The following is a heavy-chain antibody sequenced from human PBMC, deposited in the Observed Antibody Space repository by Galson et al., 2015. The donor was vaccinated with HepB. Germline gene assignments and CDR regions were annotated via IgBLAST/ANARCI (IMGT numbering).Heavy chain of an antibody. Sequence: SLRLSCAASGFPFDDYAMHWVRQAPGKGLEWVSGMSWNSGSIGYADSVKGRFTISRDNAKNSLYLQMNSLRPEDTALYYCARAPPSYNFWNGYMGQSMDVWGKGTTVTVSS. D-gene: IGHD3-3*01. CDR3: ARAPPSYNFWNGYMGQSMDV. J-gene: IGHJ6*03. CDR2: MSWNSGSI. CDR1: GFPFDDYA. V-gene: IGHV3-9*01.